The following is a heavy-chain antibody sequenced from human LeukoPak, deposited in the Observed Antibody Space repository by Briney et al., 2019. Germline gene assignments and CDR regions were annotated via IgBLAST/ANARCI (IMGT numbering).Heavy chain of an antibody. Sequence: PSETLSLTCTVSGASISNYYWTWIRQPPGKGLEWIGYIYYSGSTNYNPSLKSRVTMSVDTSKNQFSLKVTSVTAADTAVYYCASGTTVTTLFDYWGQGTLVTVSS. CDR2: IYYSGST. J-gene: IGHJ4*02. CDR1: GASISNYY. V-gene: IGHV4-59*01. CDR3: ASGTTVTTLFDY. D-gene: IGHD4-17*01.